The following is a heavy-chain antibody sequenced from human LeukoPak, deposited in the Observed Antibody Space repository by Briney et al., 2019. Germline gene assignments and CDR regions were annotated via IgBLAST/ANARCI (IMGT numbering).Heavy chain of an antibody. CDR1: GYTFTGYY. Sequence: ASVKVSCKASGYTFTGYYMHWVRQAPGQGLEWMGIINPSGGSTSYAQKFQGRVTMTRDMSTSTVYMELSSLRSEDTAVYYCARVAVADTYYFDYWGQGTLVTVSS. CDR2: INPSGGST. D-gene: IGHD6-19*01. J-gene: IGHJ4*02. V-gene: IGHV1-46*01. CDR3: ARVAVADTYYFDY.